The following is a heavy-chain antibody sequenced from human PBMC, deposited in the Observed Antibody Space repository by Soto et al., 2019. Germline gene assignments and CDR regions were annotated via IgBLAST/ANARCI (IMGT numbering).Heavy chain of an antibody. CDR3: ARAIVTPGTYYIDV. Sequence: EVRLVESGGGLVQPGESLRLSCEASGLTVGTNYISWVRQSPGKGLEWVSVIYAAGHTYYPDSVKGRFTISRDKSLNTVSVQMSSLRVDDTAVCYCARAIVTPGTYYIDVWGKGTTVTVSS. D-gene: IGHD4-4*01. J-gene: IGHJ6*03. CDR1: GLTVGTNY. CDR2: IYAAGHT. V-gene: IGHV3-66*01.